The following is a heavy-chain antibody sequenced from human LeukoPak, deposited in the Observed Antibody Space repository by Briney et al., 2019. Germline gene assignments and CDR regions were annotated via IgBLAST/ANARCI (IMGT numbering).Heavy chain of an antibody. V-gene: IGHV4-59*01. Sequence: KPSETLSLTCTVSGGSISSYYWSWIRQPPGKGLEWIGYIYYSGSTNYNPSLKSRVTISVDTSKKQFSLKLSSVTAADTAVYYCARGRVRGVIIRGLVDYWGQGTLVTVSS. CDR1: GGSISSYY. J-gene: IGHJ4*02. D-gene: IGHD3-10*01. CDR2: IYYSGST. CDR3: ARGRVRGVIIRGLVDY.